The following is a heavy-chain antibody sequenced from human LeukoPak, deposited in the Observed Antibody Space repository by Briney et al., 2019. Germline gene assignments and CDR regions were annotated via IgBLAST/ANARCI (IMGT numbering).Heavy chain of an antibody. D-gene: IGHD2-2*01. V-gene: IGHV3-20*01. CDR1: GFTFDDYC. Sequence: GGSLRLSCAASGFTFDDYCMSWVRQAPGKGLEWVSGINWNGGSTGYADSVKGRFTISRDNAKNSLYLQMNSLRAEDTALYHCARSTGKQPHAFDIWGQGTMVTVSS. CDR2: INWNGGST. CDR3: ARSTGKQPHAFDI. J-gene: IGHJ3*02.